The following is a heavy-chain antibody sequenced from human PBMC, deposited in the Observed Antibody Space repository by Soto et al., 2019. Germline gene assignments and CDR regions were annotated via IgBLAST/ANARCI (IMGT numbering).Heavy chain of an antibody. J-gene: IGHJ3*02. V-gene: IGHV4-39*01. D-gene: IGHD2-2*01. CDR1: GGSISSSSYY. Sequence: NPSETLSLTCTVSGGSISSSSYYWGWIRQPPGKGLEWIGNIYYSGSTYYNPSLKSRVTISVDTSKNQFSLKLSSVTAADTAVYYCASLLGYCSSTSCYFSAFDIWGQGTMVTVS. CDR2: IYYSGST. CDR3: ASLLGYCSSTSCYFSAFDI.